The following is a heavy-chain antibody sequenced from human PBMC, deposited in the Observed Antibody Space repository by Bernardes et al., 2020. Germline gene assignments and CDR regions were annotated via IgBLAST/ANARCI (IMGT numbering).Heavy chain of an antibody. CDR1: GFTFSDYN. J-gene: IGHJ3*01. D-gene: IGHD3-9*01. V-gene: IGHV3-48*01. CDR2: ISISTSTK. CDR3: AIDSTTYFGAFDL. Sequence: GGSLRLSCAASGFTFSDYNMNWVRQAPGKGLEWVSYISISTSTKYYADSVKGRFTISRDNAKNSLYLQMNSLRAEDTAVYYCAIDSTTYFGAFDLWGQGTMVTVSS.